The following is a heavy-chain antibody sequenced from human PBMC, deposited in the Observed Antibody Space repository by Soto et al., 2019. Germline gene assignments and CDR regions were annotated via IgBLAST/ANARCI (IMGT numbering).Heavy chain of an antibody. CDR1: GFTFSSYA. CDR3: ARDNGYGDYPFDY. CDR2: ISYDGSNK. J-gene: IGHJ4*02. Sequence: AGGSLRLSCAASGFTFSSYAMHWVRQAPGKGLEWVAVISYDGSNKYYADSVKGRFTISRDNSKNTLYLQMNSLRAEDTAVYYCARDNGYGDYPFDYWGQGTLVTVSS. V-gene: IGHV3-30-3*01. D-gene: IGHD4-17*01.